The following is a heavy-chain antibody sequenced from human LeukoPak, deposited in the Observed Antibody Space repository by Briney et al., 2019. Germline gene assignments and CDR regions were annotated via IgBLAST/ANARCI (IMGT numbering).Heavy chain of an antibody. J-gene: IGHJ4*02. D-gene: IGHD4/OR15-4a*01. Sequence: PGGSLRLSCAASGFTFSDYYMSWLRQAPGKGLEWGSYISSSGSTIYYADSVKGRFTISRDNAKNSLYLQMNSLRAEDTAVYYCARRAGAYSHPYDYWGQGTLVTVSS. V-gene: IGHV3-11*01. CDR3: ARRAGAYSHPYDY. CDR2: ISSSGSTI. CDR1: GFTFSDYY.